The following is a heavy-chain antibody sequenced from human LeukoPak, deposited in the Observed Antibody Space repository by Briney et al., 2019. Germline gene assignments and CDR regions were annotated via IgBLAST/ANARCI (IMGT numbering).Heavy chain of an antibody. V-gene: IGHV4-30-2*01. J-gene: IGHJ4*02. CDR3: ASYWRGSGRLGVFDY. CDR1: GGSISSGGYS. D-gene: IGHD6-19*01. CDR2: TYHSGST. Sequence: SETLSLTCAVSGGSISSGGYSWSWIRQPPGKGLEWIGYTYHSGSTYYNPSLKSRVTISVDRSKNQFSLKLSSVTAADTAVYYCASYWRGSGRLGVFDYWGQGTLVTVSS.